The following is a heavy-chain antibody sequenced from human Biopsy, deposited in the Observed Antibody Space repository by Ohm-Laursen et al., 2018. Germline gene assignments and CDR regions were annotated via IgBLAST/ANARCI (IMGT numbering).Heavy chain of an antibody. CDR3: ARDFNYDGGGSFNFDY. D-gene: IGHD3-22*01. CDR1: GYTFTNYN. CDR2: MNPNSGNT. J-gene: IGHJ4*02. V-gene: IGHV1-8*01. Sequence: ASVKVSCKASGYTFTNYNVNWVRQATGQGLEWMGWMNPNSGNTGYAQKFQGRVTMTRNTSISTAYMELSSLTSVDTAVYYCARDFNYDGGGSFNFDYWGQGTLATVSS.